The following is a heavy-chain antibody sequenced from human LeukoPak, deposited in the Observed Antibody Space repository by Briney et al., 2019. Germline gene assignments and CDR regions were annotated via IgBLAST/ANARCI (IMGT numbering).Heavy chain of an antibody. Sequence: SETLSLTCSVSGYSISSGYYWGWIRQPPEKGLEWIGSIYHSGDTYYNPSLKSRVTISVDTSKNQFSLKVRSVTAADTALYYCARGRYGGNSPLDAFDIWGQGTMVTVSS. CDR3: ARGRYGGNSPLDAFDI. J-gene: IGHJ3*02. CDR1: GYSISSGYY. CDR2: IYHSGDT. V-gene: IGHV4-38-2*02. D-gene: IGHD4-23*01.